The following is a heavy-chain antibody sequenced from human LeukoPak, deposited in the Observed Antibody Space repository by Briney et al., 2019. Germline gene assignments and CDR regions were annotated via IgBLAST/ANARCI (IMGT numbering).Heavy chain of an antibody. D-gene: IGHD4-17*01. Sequence: GGSLRLSCAPSGFTFDDYAMHWVRQAPGKGLEWVSLISCDGGSTYYADSVKGRFTISRDNSKNSLYLQMNSLRAEDTALYYCAKDNQPYYGDYAYFDYWGQGTLVTVSP. V-gene: IGHV3-43D*03. J-gene: IGHJ4*02. CDR1: GFTFDDYA. CDR2: ISCDGGST. CDR3: AKDNQPYYGDYAYFDY.